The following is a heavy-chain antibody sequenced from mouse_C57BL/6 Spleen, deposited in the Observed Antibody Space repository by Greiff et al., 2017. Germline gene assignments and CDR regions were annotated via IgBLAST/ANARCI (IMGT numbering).Heavy chain of an antibody. J-gene: IGHJ4*01. V-gene: IGHV5-9*01. Sequence: EVQLQESGGGLVKPGGSLKLSCAASGFTFSSYTMSWVRQTPEKRLEWVATISGGGGNTYYPDSVKGRFTISRDNAKNTLYLQMSSLRSEDTALYYCARHGDGYYDAMDYWGQGTSVTVSS. D-gene: IGHD2-3*01. CDR3: ARHGDGYYDAMDY. CDR2: ISGGGGNT. CDR1: GFTFSSYT.